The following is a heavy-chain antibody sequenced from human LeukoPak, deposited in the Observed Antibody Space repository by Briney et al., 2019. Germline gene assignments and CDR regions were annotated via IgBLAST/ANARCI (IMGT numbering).Heavy chain of an antibody. D-gene: IGHD1-20*01. J-gene: IGHJ3*02. Sequence: GGSLRLSCATSGSTFTNHAMNWVRQAPGKGLEWVSTISPSGGDTYYADSVKGRFTISKDISKNTLYLQMNSLRGDDTAVYYCARRAYNWGAFDIWGQGTMVTVSS. CDR1: GSTFTNHA. V-gene: IGHV3-23*01. CDR2: ISPSGGDT. CDR3: ARRAYNWGAFDI.